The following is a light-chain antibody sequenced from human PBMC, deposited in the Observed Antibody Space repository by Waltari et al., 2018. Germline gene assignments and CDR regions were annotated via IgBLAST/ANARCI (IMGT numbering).Light chain of an antibody. J-gene: IGLJ2*01. CDR3: QAYDRSLSGSV. Sequence: QSVLTQPPSVSGAPGQGVTISCTGSSSNTGAGYDVNWYQQFPGTAPKLLIYGNSHRLSWFPDRFSGSKSGSSASLAISGLQAEDEAEYYCQAYDRSLSGSVFGGGTKLTVL. CDR1: SSNTGAGYD. CDR2: GNS. V-gene: IGLV1-40*01.